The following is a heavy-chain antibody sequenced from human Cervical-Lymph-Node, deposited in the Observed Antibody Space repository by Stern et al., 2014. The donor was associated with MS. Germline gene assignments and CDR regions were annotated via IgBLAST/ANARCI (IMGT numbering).Heavy chain of an antibody. CDR1: GYSFSSYS. CDR2: SNSGDGQT. D-gene: IGHD2-15*01. J-gene: IGHJ3*01. Sequence: QVQLVQSGAEVRKPGASVKVSCKTSGYSFSSYSMHWVRQAPGQGLEWMGLSNSGDGQTKYSQRFQDRVAITRDTAARIVYLELTNLTSEDTAIYYCSRDSGSGVMWYWGQGSMVTVSS. CDR3: SRDSGSGVMWY. V-gene: IGHV1-3*01.